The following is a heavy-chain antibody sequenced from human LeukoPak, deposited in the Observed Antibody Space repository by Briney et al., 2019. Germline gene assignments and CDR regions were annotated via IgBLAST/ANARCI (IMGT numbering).Heavy chain of an antibody. CDR2: ISGSGGST. CDR1: GFTFSSYA. CDR3: AKSIATTREVSN. Sequence: GGSLRLSCAASGFTFSSYAMSWVRQAPGKGLEWVSAISGSGGSTYYADSVKGQFTNSRDNSKNTLYLQMNSLRAEGTAVYYCAKSIATTREVSNWGQGTLVTVSS. D-gene: IGHD6-6*01. V-gene: IGHV3-23*01. J-gene: IGHJ4*02.